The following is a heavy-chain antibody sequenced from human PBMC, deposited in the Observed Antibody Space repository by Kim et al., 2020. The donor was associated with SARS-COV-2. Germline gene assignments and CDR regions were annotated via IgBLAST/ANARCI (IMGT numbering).Heavy chain of an antibody. J-gene: IGHJ6*02. V-gene: IGHV3-48*03. D-gene: IGHD3-22*01. CDR3: ARDDSYYYYGMAV. CDR1: GFTFSSYE. Sequence: GGSLRLSCAASGFTFSSYEMNWVRQAPGKGLEWVSYISSSGSTIYYADSVKGRFTISRDNAKNSLYLQMNSLRAEDTAVYYCARDDSYYYYGMAVWGQGTTVTVSS. CDR2: ISSSGSTI.